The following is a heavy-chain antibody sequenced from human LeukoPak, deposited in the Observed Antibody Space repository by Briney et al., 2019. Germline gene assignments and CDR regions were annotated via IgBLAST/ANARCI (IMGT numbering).Heavy chain of an antibody. V-gene: IGHV4-31*09. D-gene: IGHD3-10*01. J-gene: IGHJ4*02. Sequence: SQTLSLTCTVSGGSISSGGYYWSWIRQHPEKGLEWIGYLYSVGSTYYNPSLKSRVTVSTDRSKTLCSLKLTSVTAADTAVYYCVAEEYGTGSYYKSAFWGKGALVTVSS. CDR3: VAEEYGTGSYYKSAF. CDR1: GGSISSGGYY. CDR2: LYSVGST.